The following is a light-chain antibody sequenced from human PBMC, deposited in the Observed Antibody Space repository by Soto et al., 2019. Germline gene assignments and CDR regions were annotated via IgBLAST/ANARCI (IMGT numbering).Light chain of an antibody. V-gene: IGLV2-8*01. Sequence: QSALTQPPSASGSPGQSVTISCTGTSSDVGGYNYVSWYQQHPGKAPKLMMYEVTKRPSGVPERFSGSKSGNTASLTVSGLQAEDEADYYCSSYAGSNNVLFGGGTQLTVL. J-gene: IGLJ2*01. CDR1: SSDVGGYNY. CDR3: SSYAGSNNVL. CDR2: EVT.